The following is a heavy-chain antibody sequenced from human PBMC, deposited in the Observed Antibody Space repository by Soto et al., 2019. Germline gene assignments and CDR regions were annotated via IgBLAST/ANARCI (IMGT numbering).Heavy chain of an antibody. V-gene: IGHV1-69*04. CDR3: ARETGYYDSSGSLNWFDP. J-gene: IGHJ5*02. CDR1: GGTFSSYT. CDR2: IIPILGIA. Sequence: SVKVSCKASGGTFSSYTISWVRQAPGQGLEWMGRIIPILGIANYAQKFQGRATITADKSTSTAYMELSSLRSEDTAVYYCARETGYYDSSGSLNWFDPWGLGTLVTVS. D-gene: IGHD3-22*01.